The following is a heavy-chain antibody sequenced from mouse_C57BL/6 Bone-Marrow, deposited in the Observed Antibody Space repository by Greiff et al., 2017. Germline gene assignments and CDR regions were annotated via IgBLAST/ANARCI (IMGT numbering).Heavy chain of an antibody. J-gene: IGHJ4*01. CDR1: GFTFSDYG. CDR3: ARNPYYYAMDY. CDR2: LSNLAYSI. V-gene: IGHV5-15*01. Sequence: EVKVVESGGGLVQPGGSLKLSCAASGFTFSDYGMAWVRQAPRKGPEWVAFLSNLAYSIYYADTVTGRFTISRENAKNTLYLEMSSLRSEDTAMYYCARNPYYYAMDYWGQGTSVTVSS.